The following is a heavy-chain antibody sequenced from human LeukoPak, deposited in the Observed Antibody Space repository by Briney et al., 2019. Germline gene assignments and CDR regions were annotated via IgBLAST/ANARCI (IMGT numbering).Heavy chain of an antibody. CDR3: ARRAGAYSHPYDY. J-gene: IGHJ4*02. V-gene: IGHV3-53*01. CDR2: IFSST. Sequence: GGSLRLPCAASGFTFSSYGMSWVRQAPGKGLEWVSFIFSSTHYSDSVKGRFTISRDNSKNTLYLQMNSLRAEDTAVYYCARRAGAYSHPYDYWGQGTLVTASS. D-gene: IGHD4/OR15-4a*01. CDR1: GFTFSSYG.